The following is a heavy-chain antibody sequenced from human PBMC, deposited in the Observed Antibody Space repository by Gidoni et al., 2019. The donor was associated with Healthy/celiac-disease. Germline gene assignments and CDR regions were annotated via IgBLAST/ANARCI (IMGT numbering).Heavy chain of an antibody. D-gene: IGHD3-10*01. CDR2: IKSKTDGWTT. J-gene: IGHJ3*02. CDR3: TTDGTLVRGVISAFDI. CDR1: GFTFSNAW. V-gene: IGHV3-15*01. Sequence: EVQLVESGGGLVKPGGTLRVSCADSGFTFSNAWMSWVRQAPGKGLEWVGRIKSKTDGWTTVFAAPVKGSFPISRDDSNNTLYLQMNSLKTEDAAVYDCTTDGTLVRGVISAFDIWCHGTMVTVSS.